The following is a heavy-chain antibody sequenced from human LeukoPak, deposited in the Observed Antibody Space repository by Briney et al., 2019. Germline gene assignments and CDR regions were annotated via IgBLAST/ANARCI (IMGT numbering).Heavy chain of an antibody. CDR1: GFTFSSYS. J-gene: IGHJ4*02. D-gene: IGHD3-3*01. V-gene: IGHV3-48*01. Sequence: PGRSLRLSCAASGFTFSSYSMNWVRQAPGKGLEWVSYISSGSSTIYYADSVKGRFTISRDNAKNSLYLQMNSLRAEDTAVYYCARDWRFDYWGQGTLVTVSS. CDR2: ISSGSSTI. CDR3: ARDWRFDY.